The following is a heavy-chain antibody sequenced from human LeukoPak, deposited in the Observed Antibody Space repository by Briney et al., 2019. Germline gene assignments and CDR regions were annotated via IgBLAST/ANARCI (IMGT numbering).Heavy chain of an antibody. CDR2: IYSGGSA. CDR3: AKANWVSNADAVW. Sequence: GGSLRLSCAASGFTVSSNYMSWVRQAPGKGLEWVSVIYSGGSAYYADSVKGRFTLSRDDSRNTVYLQLNNLRVEDTAIYYCAKANWVSNADAVWWGQGTQVTVSS. V-gene: IGHV3-53*01. CDR1: GFTVSSNY. J-gene: IGHJ4*02. D-gene: IGHD1-1*01.